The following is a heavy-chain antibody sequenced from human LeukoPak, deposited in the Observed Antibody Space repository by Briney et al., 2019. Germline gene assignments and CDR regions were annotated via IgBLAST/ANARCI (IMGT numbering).Heavy chain of an antibody. Sequence: SETLSLTCSVSGGSINGYSWSWIRQPPGKGLEWIGYIYYSGDTNYNPSLKSRVSVSVDTSKKQFSLNLRSVTAADTAMYYCVRGPYGSSISNWFDPWGQGILVAVSS. J-gene: IGHJ5*02. CDR1: GGSINGYS. CDR3: VRGPYGSSISNWFDP. V-gene: IGHV4-59*01. CDR2: IYYSGDT. D-gene: IGHD3-10*01.